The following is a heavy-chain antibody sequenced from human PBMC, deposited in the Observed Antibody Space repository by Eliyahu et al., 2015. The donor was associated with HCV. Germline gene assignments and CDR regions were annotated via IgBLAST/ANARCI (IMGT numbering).Heavy chain of an antibody. V-gene: IGHV4-4*02. Sequence: QVQLQESGPGLVKPSGTLSLTCAVSGGSISSSNWWSWVRQPPGKGLEWIGEIYHSGSTNYNPSLKSRVTISVDKSKNQFSLKLSSVTAADTAVYYCARVPSNFGYSYGYYYFDYWGQGTLVTVSS. J-gene: IGHJ4*02. CDR3: ARVPSNFGYSYGYYYFDY. CDR1: GGSISSSNW. D-gene: IGHD5-18*01. CDR2: IYHSGST.